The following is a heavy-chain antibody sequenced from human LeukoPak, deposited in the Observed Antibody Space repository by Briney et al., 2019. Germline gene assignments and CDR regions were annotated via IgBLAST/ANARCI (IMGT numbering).Heavy chain of an antibody. Sequence: PSETLSLTCTVSGGSISSTTYYWGWIRQPPGKGLEWIGSVYYGGATYYNPSLKRRITISVDPSRNPFSLKLSSVPAADTAVYYCARRFVEAPSAFDLWGQGTLVTVSS. CDR2: VYYGGAT. CDR1: GGSISSTTYY. CDR3: ARRFVEAPSAFDL. V-gene: IGHV4-39*01. D-gene: IGHD3-10*01. J-gene: IGHJ3*01.